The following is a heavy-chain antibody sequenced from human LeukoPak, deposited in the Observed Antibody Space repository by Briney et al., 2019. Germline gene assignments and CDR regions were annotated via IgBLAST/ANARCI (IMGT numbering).Heavy chain of an antibody. CDR3: AKVFNIYYFDY. CDR1: GFIFSEFT. D-gene: IGHD2/OR15-2a*01. Sequence: GGPLRLSCAASGFIFSEFTMNWVRQAPGKGLEWVSSISSSSSSISYADSVKGRFTISRDNAKNSLYLQMNSLRAGDTAIYYCAKVFNIYYFDYWGQGTLVTVSS. J-gene: IGHJ4*02. CDR2: ISSSSSSI. V-gene: IGHV3-21*04.